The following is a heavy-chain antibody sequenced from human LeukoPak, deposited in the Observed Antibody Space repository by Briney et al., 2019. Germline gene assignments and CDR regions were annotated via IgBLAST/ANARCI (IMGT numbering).Heavy chain of an antibody. D-gene: IGHD2-15*01. CDR1: GGSFSGYY. Sequence: SETLSLTCAVYGGSFSGYYWSWIRQPPGKGLEWIGEINHSGSTNYNPSLKSRVTISVDTSKIQFSLKLSSVTAADTAVYYCARGIVVVVAATPGYFDYWGQGTLVTVSS. CDR2: INHSGST. J-gene: IGHJ4*02. CDR3: ARGIVVVVAATPGYFDY. V-gene: IGHV4-34*01.